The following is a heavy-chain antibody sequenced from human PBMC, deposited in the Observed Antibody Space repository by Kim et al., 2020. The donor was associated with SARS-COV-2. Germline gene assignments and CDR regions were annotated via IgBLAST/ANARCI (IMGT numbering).Heavy chain of an antibody. CDR2: INHSGST. CDR1: GGSFSGYY. V-gene: IGHV4-34*01. J-gene: IGHJ5*02. CDR3: ASHYFVRSIAARFWFDP. D-gene: IGHD6-6*01. Sequence: ETLSLTCAVYGGSFSGYYWSWIRQPPGKGLEWIGEINHSGSTNYNPSLKSRVTISVDTSKNQFSLKLSSVTAADTAVYYCASHYFVRSIAARFWFDPWGQGTLVTVSS.